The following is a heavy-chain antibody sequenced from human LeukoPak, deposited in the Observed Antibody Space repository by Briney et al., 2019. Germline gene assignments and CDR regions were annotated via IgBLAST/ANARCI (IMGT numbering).Heavy chain of an antibody. V-gene: IGHV1-69*13. D-gene: IGHD5-24*01. Sequence: SVKVSCKASGGTFSSYAISWVRQAPGQGLEWMGGIIPILGTANYAQKFQGRVTITADESTSTAYMELSSLRSEDTAVYYCARDGTDGYKLGYWGQGTLVTVSS. CDR1: GGTFSSYA. CDR2: IIPILGTA. CDR3: ARDGTDGYKLGY. J-gene: IGHJ4*02.